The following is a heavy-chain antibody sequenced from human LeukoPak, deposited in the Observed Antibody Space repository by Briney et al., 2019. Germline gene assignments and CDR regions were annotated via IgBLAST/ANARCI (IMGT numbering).Heavy chain of an antibody. V-gene: IGHV4-61*02. Sequence: TLSLTCTVSGGSISSGSYYWSWIRQPAGKGLEWIGRIYTSGSTNYNPSLKSRVTISVDTSKNQFSLKLSSVTAADTAVYYCARALVAVAGTFDYWGQGTLVTVSS. J-gene: IGHJ4*02. D-gene: IGHD6-19*01. CDR3: ARALVAVAGTFDY. CDR1: GGSISSGSYY. CDR2: IYTSGST.